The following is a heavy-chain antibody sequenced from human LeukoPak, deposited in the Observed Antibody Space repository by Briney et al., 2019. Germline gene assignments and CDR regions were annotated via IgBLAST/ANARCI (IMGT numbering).Heavy chain of an antibody. CDR1: GFSTNNYW. D-gene: IGHD4-17*01. CDR3: ARESRFGDLNY. Sequence: GGSLKLSCAVSGFSTNNYWMTWYRQAPGKGLEWVSSISSSSSYIYYADSVKGRFTISRDNAKNSLYLQMNSLRAEDTAVYYCARESRFGDLNYWGQGTLVTVSS. J-gene: IGHJ4*02. V-gene: IGHV3-21*01. CDR2: ISSSSSYI.